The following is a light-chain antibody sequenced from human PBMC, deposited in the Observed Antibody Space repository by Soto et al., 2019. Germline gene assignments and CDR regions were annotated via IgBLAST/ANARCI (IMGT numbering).Light chain of an antibody. CDR3: QQRSNWPLIT. J-gene: IGKJ5*01. CDR2: GAS. V-gene: IGKV3-11*01. Sequence: EILLTQSPGTLSLSPGERATLFCRASQSVSTYLAWYQQKPGQAPRLLIYGASTRATGIPARFSGSGSGTDFTLTISSLEPEDFAVYYCQQRSNWPLITFGQGTRLGL. CDR1: QSVSTY.